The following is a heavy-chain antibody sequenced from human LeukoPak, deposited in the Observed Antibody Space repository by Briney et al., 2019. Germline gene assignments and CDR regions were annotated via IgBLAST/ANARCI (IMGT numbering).Heavy chain of an antibody. CDR3: AKDNSGTFDSYYYGMDV. Sequence: PGGSLRLSCAASGFTFDDYAMHWVRQAPGKGLEWVSGISWNSGSIGYADSVKGRFTISRDNAKNSLYLQMNSLRAEDTALYYCAKDNSGTFDSYYYGMDVWGQGTTVTVSS. CDR1: GFTFDDYA. J-gene: IGHJ6*02. CDR2: ISWNSGSI. D-gene: IGHD3-22*01. V-gene: IGHV3-9*01.